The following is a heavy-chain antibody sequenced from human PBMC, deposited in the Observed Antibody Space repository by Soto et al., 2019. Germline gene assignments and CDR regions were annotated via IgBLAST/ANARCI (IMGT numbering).Heavy chain of an antibody. CDR3: AKWRITYLCDYASFDG. V-gene: IGHV3-23*01. J-gene: IGHJ4*02. D-gene: IGHD3-16*01. CDR1: GVSFTVYA. Sequence: HPWGSLTLSCAASGVSFTVYALSWIRLTPGKGLEWVSAISVANETTSYANSVKDRFTISRDNAKNTLYLQMTSLRAEDTAVYYCAKWRITYLCDYASFDGWGQGTLVTVSS. CDR2: ISVANETT.